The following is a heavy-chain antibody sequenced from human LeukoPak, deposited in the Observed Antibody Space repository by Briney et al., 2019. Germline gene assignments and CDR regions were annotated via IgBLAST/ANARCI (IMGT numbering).Heavy chain of an antibody. CDR3: ARDYGGKHTTGGFDY. D-gene: IGHD4-23*01. J-gene: IGHJ4*02. Sequence: TGGSLRLSCAASGFTFSSYGMHWVRQAPGKGLEWVAFIRYDGSNKYYADSVKGRFTISRDNAKNSLYLQMNSLRAEDTAVYYCARDYGGKHTTGGFDYWGQGTLVTVSS. CDR2: IRYDGSNK. CDR1: GFTFSSYG. V-gene: IGHV3-30*02.